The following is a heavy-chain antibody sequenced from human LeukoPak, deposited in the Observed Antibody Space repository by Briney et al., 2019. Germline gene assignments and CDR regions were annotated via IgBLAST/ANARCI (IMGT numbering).Heavy chain of an antibody. Sequence: PSETLSLTCTVSGCSISSYYWSWIRQPPGKGLEWIGYIYYSGSTNYNPSLKSRVTISVDTSKNQFSLKLSSVTAADTAVYYCARQVLLWFGELEDNWFDPWGQGTLVTVSS. V-gene: IGHV4-59*08. D-gene: IGHD3-10*01. CDR3: ARQVLLWFGELEDNWFDP. CDR2: IYYSGST. CDR1: GCSISSYY. J-gene: IGHJ5*02.